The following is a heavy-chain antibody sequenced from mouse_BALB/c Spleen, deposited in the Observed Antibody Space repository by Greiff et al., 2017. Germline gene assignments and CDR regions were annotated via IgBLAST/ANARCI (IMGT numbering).Heavy chain of an antibody. Sequence: QVTLKESGPGILQPSQTLSLTCSFSGFSLSTSGMGVSWIRQPSGKGLEWLAHIYWDDDKRYNPSLKSRLTISKDTSSNQVFLKITSVDTADTATYYCARSLYGYDLWYAMDYWGQGTSVTVSS. J-gene: IGHJ4*01. V-gene: IGHV8-12*01. D-gene: IGHD2-2*01. CDR1: GFSLSTSGMG. CDR3: ARSLYGYDLWYAMDY. CDR2: IYWDDDK.